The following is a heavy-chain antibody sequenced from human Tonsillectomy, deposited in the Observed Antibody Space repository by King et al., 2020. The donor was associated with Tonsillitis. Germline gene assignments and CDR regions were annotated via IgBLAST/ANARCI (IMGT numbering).Heavy chain of an antibody. D-gene: IGHD1-1*01. V-gene: IGHV3-66*01. J-gene: IGHJ4*02. Sequence: VQLVESGGGFVQPGGSLRLSCVASGFTVSNNFMSWVRQAPGKGLQWVSAIYPAGGTYYADSVKGRFTISRDNFKNTLFLQMNSLRGEDTAVYYCERDFPGTADYWGQGTLVTASS. CDR1: GFTVSNNF. CDR2: IYPAGGT. CDR3: ERDFPGTADY.